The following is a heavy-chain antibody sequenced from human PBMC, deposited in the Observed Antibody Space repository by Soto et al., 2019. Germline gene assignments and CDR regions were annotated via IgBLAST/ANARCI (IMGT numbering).Heavy chain of an antibody. V-gene: IGHV4-34*01. J-gene: IGHJ4*02. CDR1: GGSFSGYY. CDR3: ARGMLWADY. CDR2: INHSGST. D-gene: IGHD2-2*01. Sequence: PSETLSLTCAVYGGSFSGYYWSWIRQPPGKGLEWIGEINHSGSTNYNPSLKSRVTISVDTSKNQFSLKLSSVTAADTAVYYCARGMLWADYWGQGTLVTVSS.